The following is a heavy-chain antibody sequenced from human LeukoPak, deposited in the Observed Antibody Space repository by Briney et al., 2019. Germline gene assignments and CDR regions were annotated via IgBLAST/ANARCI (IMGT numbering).Heavy chain of an antibody. V-gene: IGHV3-72*01. CDR1: GFTFDNYA. CDR3: VREYYYGMDV. Sequence: GGSLRLSCAASGFTFDNYAIHWVRQAPGKGLEWVGLSRNKENSYSTEYAASVKGRFTISRDESKNSLYLQMDSLKTEDTAVYYCVREYYYGMDVWGQGTTVTVSS. CDR2: SRNKENSYST. J-gene: IGHJ6*02.